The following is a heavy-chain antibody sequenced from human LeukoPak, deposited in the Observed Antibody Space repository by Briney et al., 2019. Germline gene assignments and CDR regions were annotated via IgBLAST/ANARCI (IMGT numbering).Heavy chain of an antibody. V-gene: IGHV5-51*01. J-gene: IGHJ2*01. D-gene: IGHD5-18*01. CDR2: IYPGDSDT. Sequence: GESLKISCKGSGYSFTSYWIGWVRQMPGKGLEWMGIIYPGDSDTRYSPSFQGQVTISADESISTAYLQWSSLKASDTAMYYCSSRGGYNCGPPSWYFDLWGRGTLVTVSS. CDR1: GYSFTSYW. CDR3: SSRGGYNCGPPSWYFDL.